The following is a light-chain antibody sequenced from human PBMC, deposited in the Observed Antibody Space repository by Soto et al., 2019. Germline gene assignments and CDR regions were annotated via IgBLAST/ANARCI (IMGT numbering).Light chain of an antibody. CDR2: GNN. Sequence: SVLTQPPSVSGAPGQRVTISCTGSSSNIGAGYDVHWYQQFPGTAPKLLLYGNNNRPSGVPDRFSGSKSGTSASLAITGLQAEDEADYYCQSYDSSLSAPYVLGTGTRSPS. CDR1: SSNIGAGYD. V-gene: IGLV1-40*01. J-gene: IGLJ1*01. CDR3: QSYDSSLSAPYV.